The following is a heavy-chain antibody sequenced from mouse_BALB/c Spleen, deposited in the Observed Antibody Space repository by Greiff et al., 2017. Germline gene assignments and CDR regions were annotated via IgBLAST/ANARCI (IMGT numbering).Heavy chain of an antibody. J-gene: IGHJ3*01. CDR3: ARDRYYGSSSAWFAY. D-gene: IGHD1-1*01. CDR2: ISSGSSTI. CDR1: GFTFSSFG. Sequence: VMLVESGGGLVQPGGSRKLSCAASGFTFSSFGMHWVRQAPEKGLEWVAYISSGSSTIYYADTVKGRFTISRDNPKNTLFLQMTSLRSEDTAMYYCARDRYYGSSSAWFAYWGQGTLVTVSA. V-gene: IGHV5-17*02.